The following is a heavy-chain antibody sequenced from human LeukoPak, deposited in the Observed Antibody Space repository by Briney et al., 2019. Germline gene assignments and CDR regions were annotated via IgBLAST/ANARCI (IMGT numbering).Heavy chain of an antibody. J-gene: IGHJ4*02. V-gene: IGHV4-30-2*01. D-gene: IGHD5-18*01. CDR3: ARARAMVTWVDY. CDR2: IYHSGST. Sequence: PSQTLSLTCTVSGGSISSGGYYWSWIRQPPGKGLEWIGYIYHSGSTYYNPSLKSRVTISVDRSKNQFSLKLSSVTAADTAVYYCARARAMVTWVDYWGQGTPVTVSS. CDR1: GGSISSGGYY.